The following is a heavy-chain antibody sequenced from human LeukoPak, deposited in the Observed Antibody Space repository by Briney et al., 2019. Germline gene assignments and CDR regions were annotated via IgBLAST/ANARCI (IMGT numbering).Heavy chain of an antibody. CDR2: INPNSGGT. Sequence: GASVKVSCKASGYTFTGYYMHWVRQAPGQGLEWMGWINPNSGGTNYAQKFQGWVTMTRDTSISTAYMELSRLRSDDTAVYYCASAITMVRGVTPYYYYYGMDVWGQGTTVTVSS. V-gene: IGHV1-2*04. CDR1: GYTFTGYY. J-gene: IGHJ6*02. CDR3: ASAITMVRGVTPYYYYYGMDV. D-gene: IGHD3-10*01.